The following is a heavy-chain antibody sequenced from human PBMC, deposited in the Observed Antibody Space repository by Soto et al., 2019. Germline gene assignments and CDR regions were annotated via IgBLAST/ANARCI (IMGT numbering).Heavy chain of an antibody. V-gene: IGHV4-61*01. CDR1: GGSVSSGSYY. CDR2: IYYSGST. J-gene: IGHJ4*02. CDR3: ARGIAVAFDY. Sequence: LSLTCTVSGGSVSSGSYYWSWIRQPPGKGLEWIGYIYYSGSTNYNPSLKSRVTISVDTSKNQFSLKLSSVTAADTAVYYCARGIAVAFDYWGQGTLVTVSS. D-gene: IGHD6-19*01.